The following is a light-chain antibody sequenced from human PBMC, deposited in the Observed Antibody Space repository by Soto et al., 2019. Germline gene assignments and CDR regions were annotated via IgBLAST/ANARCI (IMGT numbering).Light chain of an antibody. CDR3: MQAFQTQYT. CDR1: QSLLHSNGYNP. J-gene: IGKJ2*01. V-gene: IGKV2-28*01. CDR2: LGT. Sequence: DIVMTQSPLSLPVTPGEPASISCRSSQSLLHSNGYNPLDWYLQKPGQSPQLMIYLGTNRASGVPDRFSGSGSGTDFTLKISRVEAEDVGVYYCMQAFQTQYTFGQGTKLEIK.